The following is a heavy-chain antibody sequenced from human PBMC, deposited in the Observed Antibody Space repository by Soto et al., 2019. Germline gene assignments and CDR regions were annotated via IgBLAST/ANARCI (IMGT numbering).Heavy chain of an antibody. V-gene: IGHV3-23*01. D-gene: IGHD2-15*01. Sequence: EVQLLESGGGLVQPGGSLRLSCAASGFTFSPYAMNWVRQAPGKGLEWVSTISVSGDSAFFADSVRGRFTISRDNAKNTVYLQMNSLRADDPAMYYCAPRHLSYCSGGTCNHFDYWGQGTLVTVSS. CDR3: APRHLSYCSGGTCNHFDY. J-gene: IGHJ4*02. CDR1: GFTFSPYA. CDR2: ISVSGDSA.